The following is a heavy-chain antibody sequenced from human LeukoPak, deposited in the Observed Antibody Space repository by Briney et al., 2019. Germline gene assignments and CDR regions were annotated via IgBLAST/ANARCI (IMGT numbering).Heavy chain of an antibody. CDR3: TRGLGRTAMVTRGGVRFDY. CDR1: GYTFTSYD. Sequence: ASVKVSCKASGYTFTSYDINWVRQATGQGLEWMGWMNPNSGNTGYAQKFQGRVTMTRNTSISTAYMELSSLRSEDTAVYYCTRGLGRTAMVTRGGVRFDYWGQGTLVTVSS. CDR2: MNPNSGNT. V-gene: IGHV1-8*01. J-gene: IGHJ4*02. D-gene: IGHD5-18*01.